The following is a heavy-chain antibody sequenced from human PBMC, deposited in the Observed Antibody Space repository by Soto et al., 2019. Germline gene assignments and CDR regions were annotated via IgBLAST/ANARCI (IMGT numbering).Heavy chain of an antibody. CDR3: ARAEQSQAFFGMIVVDGGFFDY. V-gene: IGHV4-31*03. Sequence: PSETLSLTCTVSGGSISSGGYYWSWIRQHPGKGLEWIGYIYYSGSTYYNPSLKSRVTISVDTSKNQFSLKLSSVTAADTAVYYCARAEQSQAFFGMIVVDGGFFDYRGQGTLVTVSS. D-gene: IGHD3-22*01. CDR1: GGSISSGGYY. CDR2: IYYSGST. J-gene: IGHJ4*02.